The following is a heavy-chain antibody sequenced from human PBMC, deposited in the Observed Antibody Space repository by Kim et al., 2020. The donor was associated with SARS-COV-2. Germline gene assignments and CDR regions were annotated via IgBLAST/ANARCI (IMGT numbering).Heavy chain of an antibody. CDR1: GYSFTSYW. V-gene: IGHV5-10-1*01. Sequence: GESLKISCKGSGYSFTSYWISWVRQMPGKGLEWMGRIDPSDSYTNYSPSFQGHVTISADKSISTAYLQWSSLKASDTAMYYCARPLGPIGAAAGDWYFDLWGRGTLVTVSS. CDR3: ARPLGPIGAAAGDWYFDL. D-gene: IGHD6-13*01. CDR2: IDPSDSYT. J-gene: IGHJ2*01.